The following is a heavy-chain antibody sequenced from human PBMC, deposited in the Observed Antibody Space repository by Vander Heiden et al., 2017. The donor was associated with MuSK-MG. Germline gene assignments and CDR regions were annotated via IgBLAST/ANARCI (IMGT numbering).Heavy chain of an antibody. CDR1: GFTVSSNY. V-gene: IGHV3-53*02. CDR2: IYSGGST. D-gene: IGHD1-26*01. J-gene: IGHJ2*01. CDR3: AREVGVGGGWYFDL. Sequence: EVQLVETGGGLIQPGGSLRLSCEASGFTVSSNYMSWVRQAPGKGLEWVSVIYSGGSTYYADSVKGRFTISRDNSKNTLYLQMNSLRAEDTAVYYCAREVGVGGGWYFDLWGRGTLVTVSS.